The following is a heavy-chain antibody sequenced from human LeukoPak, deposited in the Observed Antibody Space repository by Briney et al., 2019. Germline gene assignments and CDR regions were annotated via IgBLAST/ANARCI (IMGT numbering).Heavy chain of an antibody. D-gene: IGHD6-13*01. CDR1: GGSISSSSYY. V-gene: IGHV4-39*07. CDR2: IYYSGST. CDR3: ARGLAAYSSPKNLDY. Sequence: SETLSLTCTVSGGSISSSSYYWGWIRQPPGKGLEWIGSIYYSGSTYYNPSLKSRLTISLDTSKSQFSLKLSSVTAADTAVYYCARGLAAYSSPKNLDYWGQGTLVTVSS. J-gene: IGHJ4*02.